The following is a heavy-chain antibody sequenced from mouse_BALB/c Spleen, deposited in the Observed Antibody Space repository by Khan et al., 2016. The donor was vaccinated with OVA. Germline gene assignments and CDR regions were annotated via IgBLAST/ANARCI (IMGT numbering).Heavy chain of an antibody. CDR2: IFPGNVNT. CDR1: GYTFTTYY. V-gene: IGHV1S56*01. Sequence: QVQLQQSGPDLVKPGTSVRISCKASGYTFTTYYIHWVKQRPGQGLEWIGWIFPGNVNTKYNEKFKGKATLTADKSPSTAHLQLSSLTSEDSAVYSCARDDDFVGDGMDYWGQGSSVTVSS. J-gene: IGHJ4*01. CDR3: ARDDDFVGDGMDY. D-gene: IGHD2-13*01.